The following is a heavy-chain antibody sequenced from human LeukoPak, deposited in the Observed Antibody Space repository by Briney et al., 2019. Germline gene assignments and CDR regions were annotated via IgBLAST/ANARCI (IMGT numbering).Heavy chain of an antibody. Sequence: GGSPRLSCAASGFTFSTYSMNWVRQAPGKGLEWVSYISTSSSTLNYADSVKGRFTISRDNAKNSLYLQMNSLRAEDTAVYYCARVTTTFDNWGQGTLVTVSS. CDR3: ARVTTTFDN. CDR1: GFTFSTYS. V-gene: IGHV3-48*04. J-gene: IGHJ4*02. D-gene: IGHD4-17*01. CDR2: ISTSSSTL.